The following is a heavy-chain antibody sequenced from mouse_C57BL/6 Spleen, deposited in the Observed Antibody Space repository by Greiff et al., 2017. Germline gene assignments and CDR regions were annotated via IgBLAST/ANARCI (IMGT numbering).Heavy chain of an antibody. CDR3: ARGVWDRRYAMDY. Sequence: VQLQQPGAELVKPGASVKLSCKASGYTFTSYWITWVKQRPGQGLEWIGDIYPGSGSTNYNEKFKSKATLTVDKSSSTAYMQLSSLTSEDSAVYYCARGVWDRRYAMDYWGQGASVTVSS. J-gene: IGHJ4*01. V-gene: IGHV1-55*01. D-gene: IGHD3-3*01. CDR1: GYTFTSYW. CDR2: IYPGSGST.